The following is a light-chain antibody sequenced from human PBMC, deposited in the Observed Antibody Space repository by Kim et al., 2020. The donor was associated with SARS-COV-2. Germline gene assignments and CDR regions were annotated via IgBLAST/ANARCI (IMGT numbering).Light chain of an antibody. V-gene: IGLV3-1*01. CDR2: QDS. Sequence: SYELTQPPSVSVSPGHTASITCSGDKLGDKYACWYQQKPGQSPVVVIYQDSKRPSGIPERFSGSNSGNTATLTINGTQAMDEADYYCQAWDSSTVVFGGG. CDR1: KLGDKY. J-gene: IGLJ2*01. CDR3: QAWDSSTVV.